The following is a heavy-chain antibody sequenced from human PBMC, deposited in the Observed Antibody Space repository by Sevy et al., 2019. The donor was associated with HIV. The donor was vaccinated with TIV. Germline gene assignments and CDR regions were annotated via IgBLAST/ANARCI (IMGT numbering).Heavy chain of an antibody. J-gene: IGHJ5*01. CDR2: ISYDGSRT. D-gene: IGHD3-16*01. V-gene: IGHV3-30*04. Sequence: GGSLRFSCAASGFTFSDYTIHWVRQAPGKGLEWVAVISYDGSRTSYADSVKGRFTISRDNSKNTLFLQMNSLRVADTAVYYCTRGRGLLGWFDSWGQGTLVTVSS. CDR1: GFTFSDYT. CDR3: TRGRGLLGWFDS.